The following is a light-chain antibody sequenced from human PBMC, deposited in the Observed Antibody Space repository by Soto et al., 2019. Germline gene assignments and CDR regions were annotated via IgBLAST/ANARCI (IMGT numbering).Light chain of an antibody. J-gene: IGKJ1*01. CDR2: DVC. CDR3: QQWNGYSRT. CDR1: QSIGYS. Sequence: DIRMPQSPSTLSASAGDRVTITCRASQSIGYSLAWYQKPDGKAPHLMISDVCSLERGVPSRFRGSSCGNVFTLTISRMQPDDGATFDGQQWNGYSRTFGQGTKVDIK. V-gene: IGKV1-5*01.